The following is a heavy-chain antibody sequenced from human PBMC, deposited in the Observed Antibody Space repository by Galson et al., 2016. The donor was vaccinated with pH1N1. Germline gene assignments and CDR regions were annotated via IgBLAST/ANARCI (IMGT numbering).Heavy chain of an antibody. D-gene: IGHD5-24*01. CDR3: TSKIETA. CDR2: VKQDGSEI. Sequence: SLRLSCAASGFTFTNYGMSWVRQAPGKGLEWVANVKQDGSEIHYIGSVKGRFTISRDNSKSSVYLQMNSLRAEDTAVYYCTSKIETAWGQGTLVTVSS. J-gene: IGHJ5*02. V-gene: IGHV3-7*03. CDR1: GFTFTNYG.